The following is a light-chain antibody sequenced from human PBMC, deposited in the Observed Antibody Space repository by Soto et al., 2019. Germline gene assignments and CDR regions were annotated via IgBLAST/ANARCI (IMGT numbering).Light chain of an antibody. V-gene: IGKV1-39*01. CDR2: GAS. CDR3: QQSYSSPQT. Sequence: DIQMTQSPSPLSASVGDRVSITCRAGQSINRFLNWYQQKPGKAPKLLIYGASSLQSGVPSRFSGSGSGTDFTLTISSLQPEDFATYYCQQSYSSPQTFGQGTKVEIK. J-gene: IGKJ1*01. CDR1: QSINRF.